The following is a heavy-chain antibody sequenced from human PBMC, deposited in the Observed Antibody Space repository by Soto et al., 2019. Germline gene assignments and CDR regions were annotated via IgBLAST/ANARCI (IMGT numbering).Heavy chain of an antibody. D-gene: IGHD2-21*02. CDR3: ASRAYGGNSGVPYYYGMDV. Sequence: SVKVSCKASGGTFSSYAISWVRQAPGQGLEWMGGIIPIFGTANYAQKFQGRVTITADESTSTAYMELSSLRAEDTAVYYCASRAYGGNSGVPYYYGMDVWGQGTTVTVSS. V-gene: IGHV1-69*13. CDR2: IIPIFGTA. J-gene: IGHJ6*02. CDR1: GGTFSSYA.